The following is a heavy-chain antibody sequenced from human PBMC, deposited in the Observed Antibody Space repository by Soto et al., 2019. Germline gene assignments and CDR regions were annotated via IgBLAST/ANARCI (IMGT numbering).Heavy chain of an antibody. Sequence: SETLSLTCTVSGGSISNYYWSWIRQPPGKGLEWIGYIYYSGSTNYNPSLKSRVTISVDTSRNQFSLKLSSVTAADTAVYYCARRGPAAGKNLFDYRAQRTLVTVSS. CDR2: IYYSGST. CDR1: GGSISNYY. V-gene: IGHV4-59*08. J-gene: IGHJ4*02. D-gene: IGHD6-13*01. CDR3: ARRGPAAGKNLFDY.